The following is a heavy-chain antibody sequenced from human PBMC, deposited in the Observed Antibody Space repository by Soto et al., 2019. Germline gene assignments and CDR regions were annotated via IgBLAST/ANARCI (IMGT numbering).Heavy chain of an antibody. CDR1: GFTFSSYG. V-gene: IGHV3-33*01. Sequence: QVQLVESGGGVVQPGRSLRLSCAASGFTFSSYGMHWVRQAPGKGLEWVAVIWYDGSKKYYADSVKGRFTISRDNSKNTLYLQMNSLRAEDTAVYYCAVWYRSSWCFDYWGQGTLVTVSS. D-gene: IGHD6-13*01. J-gene: IGHJ4*02. CDR3: AVWYRSSWCFDY. CDR2: IWYDGSKK.